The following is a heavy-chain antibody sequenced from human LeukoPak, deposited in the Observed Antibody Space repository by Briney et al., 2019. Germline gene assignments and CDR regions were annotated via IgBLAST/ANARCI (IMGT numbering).Heavy chain of an antibody. Sequence: GASVKVSCKASGYTFTYRYLHWVRQAPGQALEWMGWITPFNGNTNYAQQFQDRVTIARDRSRNTVYMELNSLRFEDTAMYYCARSPFSGDDDAFDIWGQGTMVTVSS. CDR1: GYTFTYRY. CDR2: ITPFNGNT. V-gene: IGHV1-45*02. J-gene: IGHJ3*02. D-gene: IGHD5-12*01. CDR3: ARSPFSGDDDAFDI.